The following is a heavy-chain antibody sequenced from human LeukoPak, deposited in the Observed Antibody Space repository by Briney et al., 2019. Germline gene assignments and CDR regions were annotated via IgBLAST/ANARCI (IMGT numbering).Heavy chain of an antibody. CDR3: ARGFHRRLYDGSTYYSY. D-gene: IGHD3-22*01. CDR2: IRYDGSNK. CDR1: GFTFSSYG. Sequence: GGSLRLSCAASGFTFSSYGMHWVCQAPGKGLEWVAFIRYDGSNKYYADSVKGRFTISRDNSKNTLYLQMNSLRAEDTAVYYCARGFHRRLYDGSTYYSYWGQGTLVTVSS. J-gene: IGHJ4*02. V-gene: IGHV3-30*02.